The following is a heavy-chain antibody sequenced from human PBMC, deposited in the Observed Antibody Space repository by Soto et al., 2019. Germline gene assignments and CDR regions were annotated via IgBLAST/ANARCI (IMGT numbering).Heavy chain of an antibody. V-gene: IGHV1-69*01. J-gene: IGHJ5*02. Sequence: QVQLVQSGAEVKKPGSSVKVSCKVSGGTFSTYPINWVRQAPGQGLEFMGGIIPKFGTTNYAQKFRGTVTITADESTSTAYMELNNFRSEDTAVYYCARGASNSTCWYSWFDPGGQGTLVTVAS. CDR3: ARGASNSTCWYSWFDP. CDR1: GGTFSTYP. CDR2: IIPKFGTT. D-gene: IGHD6-19*01.